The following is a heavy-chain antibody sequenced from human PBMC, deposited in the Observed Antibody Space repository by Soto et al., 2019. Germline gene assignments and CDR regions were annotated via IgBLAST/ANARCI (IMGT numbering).Heavy chain of an antibody. J-gene: IGHJ5*01. CDR2: IYYSGST. D-gene: IGHD4-17*01. Sequence: SETLSLTCTVSGGSVSSGSYYWSWIRQPPGKGLEWIGYIYYSGSTNYNPSLKRRATISVDTSKSQFSLKLSSVTAADTAVYYCAKSTVTPGWIDSRGKGTLVTVSS. CDR1: GGSVSSGSYY. CDR3: AKSTVTPGWIDS. V-gene: IGHV4-61*01.